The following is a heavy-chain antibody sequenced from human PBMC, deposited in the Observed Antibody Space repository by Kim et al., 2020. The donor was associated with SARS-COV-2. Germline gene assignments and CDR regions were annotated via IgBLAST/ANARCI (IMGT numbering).Heavy chain of an antibody. CDR1: GGSFSGYY. Sequence: SETLSLTCAVYGGSFSGYYWSWIRQPPGKGLEWIGEINHSGSTNYNPSLKSRVTISVDTSKNQFSLKLSSVTAADTAVYYCASRMVYAYRWFDPWGQGTLVTVSS. CDR2: INHSGST. J-gene: IGHJ5*02. CDR3: ASRMVYAYRWFDP. D-gene: IGHD2-8*01. V-gene: IGHV4-34*01.